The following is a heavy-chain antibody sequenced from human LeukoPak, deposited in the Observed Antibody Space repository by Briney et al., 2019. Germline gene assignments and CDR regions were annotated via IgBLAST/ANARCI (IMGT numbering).Heavy chain of an antibody. J-gene: IGHJ4*02. Sequence: GGSLRLSCAASGFTFSSYSMNWVRQAPGKGLEWVSSISSSSSYIYYADSVKGRFTISRDNAKNSLYLQMNSLRAEDTAVYYCARIIQLWSAFDYWGQGTLVTVSP. CDR2: ISSSSSYI. D-gene: IGHD5-18*01. V-gene: IGHV3-21*01. CDR1: GFTFSSYS. CDR3: ARIIQLWSAFDY.